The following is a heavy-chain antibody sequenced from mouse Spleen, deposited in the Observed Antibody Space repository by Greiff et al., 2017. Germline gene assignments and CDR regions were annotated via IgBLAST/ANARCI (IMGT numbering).Heavy chain of an antibody. Sequence: QVQLQQPGAELVKPGAPVKLSCKASGYTFTSYWMNWVKQRPGRGLEWIGRIDPSDSETHYNQKFKDKATLTVDKSSSTAYIQLSSLTSEDSAVYYCARGGDVGAMDYWGQGTSVTVSS. J-gene: IGHJ4*01. V-gene: IGHV1-69*02. CDR1: GYTFTSYW. CDR3: ARGGDVGAMDY. D-gene: IGHD3-3*01. CDR2: IDPSDSET.